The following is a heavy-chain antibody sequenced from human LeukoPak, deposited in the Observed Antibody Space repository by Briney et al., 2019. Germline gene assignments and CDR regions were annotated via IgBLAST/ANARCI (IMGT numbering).Heavy chain of an antibody. J-gene: IGHJ3*02. CDR2: IHSDGSST. D-gene: IGHD5-18*01. CDR3: ARDHSGYSYASDAFDI. V-gene: IGHV3-74*01. Sequence: GGSLRLSCAASGFTFSSYWMHWVRQAPGKGLVWVSRIHSDGSSTSYADSVKGRFTISRNNAKNTLYLQMNSLRAEDTAVYYCARDHSGYSYASDAFDIWGQGTMVTVSS. CDR1: GFTFSSYW.